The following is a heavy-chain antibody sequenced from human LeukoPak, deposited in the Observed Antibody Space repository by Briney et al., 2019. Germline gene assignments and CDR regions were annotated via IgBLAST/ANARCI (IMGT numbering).Heavy chain of an antibody. CDR1: GFTFSSYA. CDR2: INNDGSST. CDR3: VKYSSGWN. D-gene: IGHD6-19*01. V-gene: IGHV3-74*01. Sequence: GGSLRLSCAASGFTFSSYAMSWVRQAPGKGLVWVSRINNDGSSTSYADSVKGRFTISRDNAKDALFLQMNSLRAEDTAVYYCVKYSSGWNWGQGTLVTVSS. J-gene: IGHJ4*02.